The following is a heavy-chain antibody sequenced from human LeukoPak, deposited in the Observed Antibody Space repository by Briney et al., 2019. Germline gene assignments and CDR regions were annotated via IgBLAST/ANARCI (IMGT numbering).Heavy chain of an antibody. CDR2: IRWNGDDK. V-gene: IGHV3-9*01. CDR3: SRDIHPRSVGYNILTGPMFDP. J-gene: IGHJ5*02. D-gene: IGHD3-9*01. Sequence: GGSLRLSCVTSGFTFGDYALYWVRQAPGKGLEWVSSIRWNGDDKAYADAVKGRFTISRDNAKQFVYLQMDSLGPEDTALYYCSRDIHPRSVGYNILTGPMFDPWGQGTLVTVSS. CDR1: GFTFGDYA.